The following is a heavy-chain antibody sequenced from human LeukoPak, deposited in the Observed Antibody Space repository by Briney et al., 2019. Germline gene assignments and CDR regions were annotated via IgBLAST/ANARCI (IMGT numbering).Heavy chain of an antibody. CDR2: IYYSGST. D-gene: IGHD3-9*01. Sequence: SETLSLTCTVSGGSISSYYWSWIRQPPGKGLEWIGYIYYSGSTNYNPSLKSRVTISVDTSKNQFSLKLSSVTAADTAVYYCARRDAPTYYDILTGYPAGNAFDIWGQGTMVTVSS. V-gene: IGHV4-59*08. CDR3: ARRDAPTYYDILTGYPAGNAFDI. CDR1: GGSISSYY. J-gene: IGHJ3*02.